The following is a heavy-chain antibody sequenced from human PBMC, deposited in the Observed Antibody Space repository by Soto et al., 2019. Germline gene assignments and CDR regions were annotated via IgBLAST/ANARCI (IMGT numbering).Heavy chain of an antibody. Sequence: SETLSLTCTVSGGSITNYYWSWIRQPPGKALEWIAYIYYSGYTNYNPSLKSRVTISVDTSKNQFSLKLSSVTAADTAVYYCARRYGSAFDVWGQGTMVTVSS. V-gene: IGHV4-59*01. D-gene: IGHD3-10*01. CDR3: ARRYGSAFDV. J-gene: IGHJ3*01. CDR1: GGSITNYY. CDR2: IYYSGYT.